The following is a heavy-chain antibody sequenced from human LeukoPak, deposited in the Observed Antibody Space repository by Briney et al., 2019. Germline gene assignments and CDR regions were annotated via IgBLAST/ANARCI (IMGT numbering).Heavy chain of an antibody. CDR1: DFTFSSYA. CDR2: ISGSGGST. V-gene: IGHV3-23*01. CDR3: AKVTSSGYSSSWGLDY. J-gene: IGHJ4*02. D-gene: IGHD6-13*01. Sequence: GGSLRLSCAASDFTFSSYAMNWVRQAPGKGLEWVSSISGSGGSTYYADSVKGRFTISRDNSKNTLYLQMNSLRAEDTAVYYCAKVTSSGYSSSWGLDYWGQGTLVTV.